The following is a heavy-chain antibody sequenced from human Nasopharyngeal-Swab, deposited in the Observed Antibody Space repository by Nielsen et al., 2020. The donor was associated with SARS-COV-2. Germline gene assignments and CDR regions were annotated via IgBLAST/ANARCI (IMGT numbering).Heavy chain of an antibody. CDR2: INPSGGST. Sequence: ASVKVSCKASGYTFTSYYTHWVRQAPGQGLEWMGIINPSGGSTSYAQKFQGRVTMTRDTSTSTVYMELRSLRSDDTAVYYCARAPDYDFWSGIYYYYYYYMDVWGKGTTVTVSS. CDR3: ARAPDYDFWSGIYYYYYYYMDV. V-gene: IGHV1-46*01. D-gene: IGHD3-3*01. CDR1: GYTFTSYY. J-gene: IGHJ6*03.